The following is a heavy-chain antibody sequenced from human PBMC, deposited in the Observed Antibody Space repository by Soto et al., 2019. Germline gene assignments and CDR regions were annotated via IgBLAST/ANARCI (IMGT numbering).Heavy chain of an antibody. CDR2: MNPNSGNT. CDR3: ARDNLIVVVTAHFDY. Sequence: ASVKVSCKASGYTFTSYDINWVRQATGQGLEWMGWMNPNSGNTGYAQKFQGRVTMTTDTSTSTAYMELRSLRSDDTAVYYCARDNLIVVVTAHFDYWGQGTLVTVSS. V-gene: IGHV1-8*01. D-gene: IGHD2-21*02. CDR1: GYTFTSYD. J-gene: IGHJ4*02.